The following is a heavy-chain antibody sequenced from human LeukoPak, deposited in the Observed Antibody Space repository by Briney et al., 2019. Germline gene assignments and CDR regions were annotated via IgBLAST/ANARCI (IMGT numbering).Heavy chain of an antibody. J-gene: IGHJ3*02. Sequence: PGGSLRLSCAASGFTFDDYAMHWVRQAPGKGLEWVSGISWNSGSIGYADSVKGRFTISRDNAKNSLYLQMNSLRAEDTALYYCAKDLGADGLAFGIWGQGTMVTVSS. CDR3: AKDLGADGLAFGI. CDR2: ISWNSGSI. CDR1: GFTFDDYA. V-gene: IGHV3-9*01. D-gene: IGHD6-19*01.